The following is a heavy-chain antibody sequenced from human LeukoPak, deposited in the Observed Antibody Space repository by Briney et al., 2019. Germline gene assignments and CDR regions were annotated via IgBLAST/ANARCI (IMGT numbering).Heavy chain of an antibody. V-gene: IGHV4-30-4*08. Sequence: PSETLSLTCTVSGDSISSGIYYWSWIRQPPGKGLEWIGYIYYSGSTYYNPSLKSRVSISVDTSKNQFSLKLSSVTAADTAVYYCARHAPPLWFGERENWFDPWGQGTLVTVSS. D-gene: IGHD3-10*01. J-gene: IGHJ5*02. CDR3: ARHAPPLWFGERENWFDP. CDR1: GDSISSGIYY. CDR2: IYYSGST.